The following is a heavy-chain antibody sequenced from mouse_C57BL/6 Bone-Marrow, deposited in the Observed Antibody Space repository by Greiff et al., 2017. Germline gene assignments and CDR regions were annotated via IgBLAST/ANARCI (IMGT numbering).Heavy chain of an antibody. J-gene: IGHJ3*01. V-gene: IGHV1-15*01. CDR3: TRPNDGSFFAY. CDR1: GYTFTDYE. CDR2: IDPETGGT. D-gene: IGHD1-1*01. Sequence: QVQLQQSGAELVRPGASVTLSCKASGYTFTDYEMHWVKQTPVHGLEWIGAIDPETGGTAYNQKFKGKAILTADKSSSTAYMELRSLTSEDSAVYYCTRPNDGSFFAYWGQGTLVTVSA.